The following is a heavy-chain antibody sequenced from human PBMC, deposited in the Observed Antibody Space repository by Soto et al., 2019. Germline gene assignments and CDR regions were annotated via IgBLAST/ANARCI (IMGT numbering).Heavy chain of an antibody. CDR1: GFTFSSYG. CDR2: ISYDGSNK. V-gene: IGHV3-30*18. CDR3: AKVADYGFYYYGMDV. J-gene: IGHJ6*02. D-gene: IGHD4-17*01. Sequence: QVQLVESGGGVVQPGRSLRLSCAASGFTFSSYGMHWVRQAPGKGLEWVAVISYDGSNKYYADSVKGRFTISRDNSKNALYLQMNSLRAEDTAVYYCAKVADYGFYYYGMDVWGQGTTVTVSS.